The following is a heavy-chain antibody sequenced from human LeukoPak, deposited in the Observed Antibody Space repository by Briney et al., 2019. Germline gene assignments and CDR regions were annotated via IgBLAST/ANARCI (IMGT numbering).Heavy chain of an antibody. Sequence: PGGSLRLSCAAPGFTFSSYAMSWVRQAPGKGLEWVSAISGSGGSTYYADSVKGRFTISRDNSKNTLYLQMNSLRAEGTAVYYCASSSCGGDCYRLDYWGQGTLVTVSS. D-gene: IGHD2-21*02. CDR2: ISGSGGST. CDR3: ASSSCGGDCYRLDY. V-gene: IGHV3-23*01. J-gene: IGHJ4*02. CDR1: GFTFSSYA.